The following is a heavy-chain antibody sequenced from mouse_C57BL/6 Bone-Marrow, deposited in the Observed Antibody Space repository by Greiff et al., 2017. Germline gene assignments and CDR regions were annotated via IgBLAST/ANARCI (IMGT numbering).Heavy chain of an antibody. J-gene: IGHJ4*01. CDR2: IWGGGST. CDR1: GFSLTSYG. V-gene: IGHV2-9*01. Sequence: QVQLKESGPGLVAPSQSLSITCTVSGFSLTSYGLDWVRQPPGKGLEWLGVIWGGGSTNYNSALMSRLSISKDNSKSQVFLKMNSRQTDDTAMYYCAKLGGNYPMRDYWGQGTSVTVSS. CDR3: AKLGGNYPMRDY. D-gene: IGHD2-1*01.